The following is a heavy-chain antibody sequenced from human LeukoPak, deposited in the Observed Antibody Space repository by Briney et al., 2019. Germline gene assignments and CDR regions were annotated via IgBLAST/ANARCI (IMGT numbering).Heavy chain of an antibody. CDR2: IYYSGST. D-gene: IGHD1-26*01. CDR3: ARLYWEIRLDH. CDR1: GGSVSTGAYY. V-gene: IGHV4-39*01. Sequence: PSETLSLTCTVSGGSVSTGAYYWGWIRQPPGKGLEWIGSIYYSGSTYYNPSLKSRVTISVDTSKNQFSLKLGSLTAADTAVYYCARLYWEIRLDHWGQGTLATVSS. J-gene: IGHJ5*02.